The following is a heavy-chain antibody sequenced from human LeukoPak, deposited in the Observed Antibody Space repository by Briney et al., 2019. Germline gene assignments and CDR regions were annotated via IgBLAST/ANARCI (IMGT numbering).Heavy chain of an antibody. D-gene: IGHD6-19*01. Sequence: SETLSLTCAAYGGSFSDYYWSWMRQPPGKGLEWIGEINHSGSTNYNPSLKSRVTISGHTSKNQFSLKLSSVTAADTAVYYCGYSSGYQQHWGQGTLVTVSS. J-gene: IGHJ1*01. CDR2: INHSGST. CDR1: GGSFSDYY. V-gene: IGHV4-34*01. CDR3: GYSSGYQQH.